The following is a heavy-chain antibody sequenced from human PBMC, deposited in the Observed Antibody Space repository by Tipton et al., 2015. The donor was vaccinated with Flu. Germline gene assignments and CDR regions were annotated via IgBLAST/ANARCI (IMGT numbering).Heavy chain of an antibody. CDR3: AREGGDYTGWGGYFDY. CDR1: GYSFTSYW. J-gene: IGHJ4*02. V-gene: IGHV3-7*01. D-gene: IGHD4-17*01. Sequence: QLVQSGAEVKKPGESLKISCKGSGYSFTSYWMSWVRQAPGKGLEWVANIKQDGSEKYYVDSVKGRFTISRDNAKNSLYLQMNSLRAEDTAVYYCAREGGDYTGWGGYFDYWGQGTLVTVSS. CDR2: IKQDGSEK.